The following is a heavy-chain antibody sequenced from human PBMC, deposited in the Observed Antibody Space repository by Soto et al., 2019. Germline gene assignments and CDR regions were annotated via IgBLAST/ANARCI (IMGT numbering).Heavy chain of an antibody. V-gene: IGHV2-5*02. J-gene: IGHJ4*02. CDR3: AHAGDYDLLTFDH. D-gene: IGHD4-17*01. CDR1: GFSLTTYDMG. CDR2: IYWDDDK. Sequence: QITLKESGPTLVRPAQTLTLTCAFSGFSLTTYDMGVAWIRQPPGKALEWVALIYWDDDKRYSPSLKDRLAIYKDTSRNQVVLTITNMDHGDTATYFCAHAGDYDLLTFDHWGPGTLVTVSS.